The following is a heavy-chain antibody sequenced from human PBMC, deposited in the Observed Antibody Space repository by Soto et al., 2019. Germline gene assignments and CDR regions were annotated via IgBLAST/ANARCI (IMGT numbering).Heavy chain of an antibody. J-gene: IGHJ4*02. CDR1: GGSISNHY. CDR3: TRANWYSEY. V-gene: IGHV4-59*11. CDR2: IYYNGNT. D-gene: IGHD7-27*01. Sequence: QVQLQESGPGLVKPSETLSLTCTVSGGSISNHYWSWIRQPPGKGLEWIGYIYYNGNTNYNPSLKSGVTLWVAPPKNHISLILCSVTAGDRAVYYCTRANWYSEYWAQGPLVPVPP.